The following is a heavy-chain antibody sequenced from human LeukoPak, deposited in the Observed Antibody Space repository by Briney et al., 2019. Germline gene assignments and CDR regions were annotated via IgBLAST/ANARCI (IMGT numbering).Heavy chain of an antibody. CDR1: GFIFSRYE. CDR3: ARVSGHNFDY. J-gene: IGHJ4*02. D-gene: IGHD1-26*01. V-gene: IGHV3-48*03. Sequence: GGSLRLSCAASGFIFSRYEITWVRQAQGKGLEWVSYISSSGSTTYYADSVKGRFTISRDDAKNSLYLQMNSLRVEDTAVYYCARVSGHNFDYWGQGTLVTVSS. CDR2: ISSSGSTT.